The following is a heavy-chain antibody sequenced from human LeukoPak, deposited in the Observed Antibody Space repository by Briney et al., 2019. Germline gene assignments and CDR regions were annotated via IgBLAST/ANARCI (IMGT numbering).Heavy chain of an antibody. CDR3: ARDPYSGRYGDYYYYYMDV. V-gene: IGHV3-21*01. CDR2: INSSSSYI. CDR1: GFTFCTYH. D-gene: IGHD1-26*01. Sequence: KSGGSLSLSCAAYGFTFCTYHMNWHRQAPGKGLEWVTYINSSSSYIYYADSGRGRFTISRDNAKNSLYLQMNTLKAEDTAVYYCARDPYSGRYGDYYYYYMDVWGKGTTVTISS. J-gene: IGHJ6*03.